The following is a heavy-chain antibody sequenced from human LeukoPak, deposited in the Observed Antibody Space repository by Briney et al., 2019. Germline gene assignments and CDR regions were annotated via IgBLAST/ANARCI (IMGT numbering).Heavy chain of an antibody. CDR2: IRSKAYGGTT. CDR1: GFTFSSYA. Sequence: GGSLRLSCAASGFTFSSYAMHWFRQAPGKGLEWVGFIRSKAYGGTTEYAASVKGRFTISRDDSKSIAYLQMNSLKTEDTAVYYCTRDGPVGYGSGSQLIYGMDVWGQGTTVTVSS. CDR3: TRDGPVGYGSGSQLIYGMDV. V-gene: IGHV3-49*03. J-gene: IGHJ6*02. D-gene: IGHD3-10*01.